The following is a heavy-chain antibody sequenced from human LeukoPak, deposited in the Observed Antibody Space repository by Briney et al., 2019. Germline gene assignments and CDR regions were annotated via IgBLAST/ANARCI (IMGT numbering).Heavy chain of an antibody. J-gene: IGHJ5*02. CDR1: GFTFSSYG. Sequence: PGGTLRLSCAASGFTFSSYGMSWVRQAPGKGLEWVSAISGSGGSTYYADSVRGRFTISRDNSKNTLYLQMNSLRAEDTAVYYCAKDGPIAVAAVGWFDPWGQGTLVTVSS. CDR3: AKDGPIAVAAVGWFDP. D-gene: IGHD6-19*01. CDR2: ISGSGGST. V-gene: IGHV3-23*01.